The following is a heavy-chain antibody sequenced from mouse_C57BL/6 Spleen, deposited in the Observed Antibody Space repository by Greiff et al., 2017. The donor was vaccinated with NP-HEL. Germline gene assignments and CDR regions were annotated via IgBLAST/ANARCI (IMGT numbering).Heavy chain of an antibody. CDR1: GFTFSDYG. CDR3: ARQDYGSRDWYFDV. CDR2: ISSGSSTI. Sequence: EVQGVESGGGLVKPGGSLKLSCAASGFTFSDYGMHWVRQAPEKGLEWVAYISSGSSTIYYADTVKGRFTISRDNAKNTLFLQMTSLRSEDTAMYYCARQDYGSRDWYFDVWGTGTTVTVSS. J-gene: IGHJ1*03. D-gene: IGHD1-1*01. V-gene: IGHV5-17*01.